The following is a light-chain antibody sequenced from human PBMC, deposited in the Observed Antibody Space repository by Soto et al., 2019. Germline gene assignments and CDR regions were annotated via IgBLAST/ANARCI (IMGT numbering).Light chain of an antibody. CDR2: GAS. J-gene: IGKJ1*01. CDR1: QSVSSNY. Sequence: EIVLTQSPGTLSLSPGERATLSCRASQSVSSNYLAWYQQKPGQAPRLLIYGASSRATGIPDRFSGSGSGTDFTLTISRLEPEDFAVYYCQQFAASPRTFGQGTTVEIK. V-gene: IGKV3-20*01. CDR3: QQFAASPRT.